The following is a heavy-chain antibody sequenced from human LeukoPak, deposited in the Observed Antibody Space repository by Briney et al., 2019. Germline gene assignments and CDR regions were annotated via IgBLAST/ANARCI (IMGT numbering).Heavy chain of an antibody. CDR1: GGSSSSYY. J-gene: IGHJ4*02. CDR3: ARERVLGSGFIDY. CDR2: IYYSGST. Sequence: SETLSLTCTVSGGSSSSYYWSWIRQPTGKGLEWLGYIYYSGSTNYNPSLKSRVTISVDTSKNQFSLKLSSVTAADTAVYYCARERVLGSGFIDYGGQGTLVTVSS. V-gene: IGHV4-59*01. D-gene: IGHD3-10*01.